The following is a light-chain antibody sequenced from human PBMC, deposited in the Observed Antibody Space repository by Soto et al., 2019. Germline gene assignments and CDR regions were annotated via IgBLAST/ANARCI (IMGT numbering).Light chain of an antibody. CDR2: AAS. J-gene: IGKJ4*01. Sequence: DIQMTQSPSSLSASVGDRVTITCRASQSITTYLNWYRQKPGKAPKLLIYAASSLQSGVPSRFSGSGSETEFTLSISSLQPEDFATYFCQYLNSFPLTFGGGTKVDIK. CDR1: QSITTY. CDR3: QYLNSFPLT. V-gene: IGKV1-39*01.